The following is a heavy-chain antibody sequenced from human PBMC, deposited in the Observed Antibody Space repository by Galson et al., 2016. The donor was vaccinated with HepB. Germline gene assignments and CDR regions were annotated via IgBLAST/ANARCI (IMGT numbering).Heavy chain of an antibody. D-gene: IGHD4-17*01. CDR2: IYYTGSA. CDR1: GDSISSPSHY. V-gene: IGHV4-31*03. CDR3: ARDRLTTTVTPIGHWYFDP. Sequence: TLSLTCTVSGDSISSPSHYWSWLRQLPGKGLEWIGHIYYTGSAYYNPSLKSRVTISIDTSKNHFSPELNSVSAADTAVYYCARDRLTTTVTPIGHWYFDPWGRGTLVTVSS. J-gene: IGHJ2*01.